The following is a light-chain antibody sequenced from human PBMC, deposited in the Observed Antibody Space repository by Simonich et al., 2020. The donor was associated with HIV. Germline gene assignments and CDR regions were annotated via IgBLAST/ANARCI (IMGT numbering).Light chain of an antibody. J-gene: IGKJ2*01. V-gene: IGKV3-15*01. Sequence: EIVMTQSPATLSVSSGERATLSCRASQSVSRNLAWDQQKHGQAPRLLIHGASTRASGIPARFSGSGSGTEFTPNISSLQSEDFAVYYCQQYKKWPPYTFGQGTKLEIK. CDR1: QSVSRN. CDR3: QQYKKWPPYT. CDR2: GAS.